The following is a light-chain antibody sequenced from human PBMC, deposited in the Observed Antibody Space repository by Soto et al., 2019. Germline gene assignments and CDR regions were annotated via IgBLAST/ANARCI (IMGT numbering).Light chain of an antibody. CDR3: CSYAGSIVV. CDR1: SSDVGSYNL. Sequence: QSVLTQPASVSGSPGQSITISCTGTSSDVGSYNLVSWYQQHPGKAPKLMIYEGSKRPSGVSNRFSGSKSGNTASLTISGLKAEDEADYYCCSYAGSIVVFGGGTQLTVL. V-gene: IGLV2-23*01. J-gene: IGLJ2*01. CDR2: EGS.